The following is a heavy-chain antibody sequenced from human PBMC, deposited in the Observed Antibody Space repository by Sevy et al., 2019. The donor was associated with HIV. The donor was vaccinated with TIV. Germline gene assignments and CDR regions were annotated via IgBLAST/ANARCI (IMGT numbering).Heavy chain of an antibody. CDR2: ISGSGGST. J-gene: IGHJ5*02. D-gene: IGHD3-10*01. CDR1: GFTFSSYA. V-gene: IGHV3-23*01. CDR3: AKVDMVRGVTGYVIWFDA. Sequence: GGSLRLSCAASGFTFSSYAMSWVRQAPGKGLEWVSAISGSGGSTYYADSVKGRFTISRDNSKNTLYLQMNSLRAEDTAVYYCAKVDMVRGVTGYVIWFDAWGQGTLVTVSS.